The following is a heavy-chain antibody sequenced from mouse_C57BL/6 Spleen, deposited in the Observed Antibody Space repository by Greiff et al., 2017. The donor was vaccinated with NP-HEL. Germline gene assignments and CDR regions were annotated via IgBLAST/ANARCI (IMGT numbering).Heavy chain of an antibody. Sequence: EVKLVESGGDLVKPGGSLKLSCAASGFTFSSYGMSWVRQTPDKRLEWVATISSGGSYTYYPDSVKGRFTISRDNAKNTLYLQMSSLKSEDTAMYYCARHGGGTFFAYWGQGTLVTVSA. J-gene: IGHJ3*01. CDR3: ARHGGGTFFAY. V-gene: IGHV5-6*01. CDR1: GFTFSSYG. CDR2: ISSGGSYT. D-gene: IGHD4-1*01.